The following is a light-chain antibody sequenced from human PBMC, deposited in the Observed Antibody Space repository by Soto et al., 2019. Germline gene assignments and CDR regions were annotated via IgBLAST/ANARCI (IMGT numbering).Light chain of an antibody. CDR3: QQYSSWLWT. CDR2: GAS. J-gene: IGKJ1*01. Sequence: IVMTQSPATLSVSPGERANLSCRASQSVGTKLAWYQQTPGQAPRLLIYGASNRATGVPARISGSVSGTEFTHTIASLQSEDFAIYYCQQYSSWLWTFGQGTKVEIK. CDR1: QSVGTK. V-gene: IGKV3-15*01.